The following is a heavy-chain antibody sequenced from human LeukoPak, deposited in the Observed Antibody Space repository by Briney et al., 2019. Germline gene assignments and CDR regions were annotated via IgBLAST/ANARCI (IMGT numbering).Heavy chain of an antibody. CDR1: GGSIRTDGSY. J-gene: IGHJ6*02. Sequence: SETLSLTCTVSGGSIRTDGSYWAWIRQPPGKGLEWIGSIYIDGITHYNSSLQSRVTLSIDTSKNHFSLRLTSVTAADTAVVYCARLFTRAWEYRYGMDVWGQGTAVTVSS. D-gene: IGHD1-26*01. CDR2: IYIDGIT. CDR3: ARLFTRAWEYRYGMDV. V-gene: IGHV4-39*02.